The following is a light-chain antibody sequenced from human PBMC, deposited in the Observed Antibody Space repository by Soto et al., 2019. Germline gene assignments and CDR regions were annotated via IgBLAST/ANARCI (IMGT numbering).Light chain of an antibody. Sequence: DIVMTQSPLSLPVTPGEPASISCRSSQSLLHSNGYNYLHWYLQKPGQSPQLLIYLGSNRASGVPDRFSGSVSGTDFTLKISRVEAEDVGVYYCMQALQTPSTFGQGTKVEIK. J-gene: IGKJ1*01. CDR2: LGS. CDR3: MQALQTPST. CDR1: QSLLHSNGYNY. V-gene: IGKV2-28*01.